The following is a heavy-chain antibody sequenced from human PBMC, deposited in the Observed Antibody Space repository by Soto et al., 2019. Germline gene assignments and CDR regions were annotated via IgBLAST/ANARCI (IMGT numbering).Heavy chain of an antibody. V-gene: IGHV1-69*04. J-gene: IGHJ6*03. CDR3: ARDKGQSYYGSGVLGDYYYYYMDV. Sequence: GPSVKVSCKASGGTFSSYTISWVRQAPGQGLEWMGRIIPILGIANYAQKFQGRVTITADKSTSTAYMELSSLRSEDTAVYYCARDKGQSYYGSGVLGDYYYYYMDVWGKGTTVTVSS. CDR1: GGTFSSYT. CDR2: IIPILGIA. D-gene: IGHD3-10*01.